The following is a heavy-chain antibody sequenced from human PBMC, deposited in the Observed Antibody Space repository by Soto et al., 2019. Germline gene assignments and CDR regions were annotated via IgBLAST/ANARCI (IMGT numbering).Heavy chain of an antibody. CDR1: GFTFSSYA. Sequence: PGGSLRLSCAASGFTFSSYAMSWVRQAPGKGLEWVSAISGSGGSTYYADSVKGRFTISRDNSKNTLYLQMNSLRAEDTAVYYCAKAPIAYCGGDCDYWGQGTLVTVSS. D-gene: IGHD2-21*01. J-gene: IGHJ4*02. CDR3: AKAPIAYCGGDCDY. V-gene: IGHV3-23*01. CDR2: ISGSGGST.